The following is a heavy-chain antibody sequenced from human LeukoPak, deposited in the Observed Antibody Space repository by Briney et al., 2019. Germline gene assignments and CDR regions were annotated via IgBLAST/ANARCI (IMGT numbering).Heavy chain of an antibody. J-gene: IGHJ3*02. CDR2: INHSGST. D-gene: IGHD3-16*02. CDR3: ARGSSRYSI. Sequence: SETLSLTCAVYGGSFSGYYWSWIRQPPGKGLEWIGEINHSGSTNYNPSLKSRVTISVDTSKNQFSLKLSSVTAADTVVYYCARGSSRYSIWGQGTMVTVSS. V-gene: IGHV4-34*01. CDR1: GGSFSGYY.